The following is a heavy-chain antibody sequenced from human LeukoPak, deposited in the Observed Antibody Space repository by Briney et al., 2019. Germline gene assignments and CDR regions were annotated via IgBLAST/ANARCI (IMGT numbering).Heavy chain of an antibody. Sequence: PGGSLRLSCAASGFTFSDYYMSWIRQAPGKGLEWVSYISSSGSTIYYADSVKGRFTISRHNSKNTLYLQMNSLRAEDTAVYYCARDRPLQFSNWGQGTLVTVSS. V-gene: IGHV3-11*01. CDR1: GFTFSDYY. J-gene: IGHJ4*02. CDR2: ISSSGSTI. CDR3: ARDRPLQFSN. D-gene: IGHD1-1*01.